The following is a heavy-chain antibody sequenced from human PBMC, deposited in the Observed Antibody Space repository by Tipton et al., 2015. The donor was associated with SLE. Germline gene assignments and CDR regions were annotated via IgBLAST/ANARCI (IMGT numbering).Heavy chain of an antibody. CDR1: GDSVGTNY. V-gene: IGHV4-4*07. J-gene: IGHJ6*02. CDR2: LYGSGSP. Sequence: TLSLTCTVSGDSVGTNYWNWIRLPAGKGLEWVGRLYGSGSPTHYNPSLEGRVTVSVDTSQNQVSLKLTSVTAADTAVYYCARRSRHNYYNMDVWGQGTTVTVSS. CDR3: ARRSRHNYYNMDV.